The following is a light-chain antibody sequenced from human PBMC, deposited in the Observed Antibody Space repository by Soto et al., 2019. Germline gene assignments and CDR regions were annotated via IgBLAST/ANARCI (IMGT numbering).Light chain of an antibody. CDR3: CSLTTSHTYV. J-gene: IGLJ1*01. Sequence: QSALTQPASVSGSPGQSITISCTGTSSDIGHYDYVSWYQQHPGKAPKLMIYHVTYRPSGVSNRYSGSKSGNSASLTISWLQADDEADYYCCSLTTSHTYVFGIGTKVTVL. CDR2: HVT. CDR1: SSDIGHYDY. V-gene: IGLV2-14*03.